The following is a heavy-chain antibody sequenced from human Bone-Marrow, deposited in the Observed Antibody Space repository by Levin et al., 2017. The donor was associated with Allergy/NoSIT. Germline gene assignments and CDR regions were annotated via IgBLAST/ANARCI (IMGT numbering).Heavy chain of an antibody. CDR2: INKDGSDQ. V-gene: IGHV3-7*01. J-gene: IGHJ4*02. D-gene: IGHD2-15*01. CDR1: TSTFSNFF. Sequence: GSLRLSCADSTSTFSNFFMTWVRQAPGKGLEWVATINKDGSDQHYVGSVKGRFTVSRDNAKNSMYLQMNSLRAEDTAVYYCARHNWWRFDYWGQGTLVTVSS. CDR3: ARHNWWRFDY.